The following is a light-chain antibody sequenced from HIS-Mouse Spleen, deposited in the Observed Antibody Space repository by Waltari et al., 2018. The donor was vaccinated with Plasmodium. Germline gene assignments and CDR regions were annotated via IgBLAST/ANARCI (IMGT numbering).Light chain of an antibody. CDR1: QSIRSY. V-gene: IGKV1-39*01. J-gene: IGKJ1*01. Sequence: DIQTTQSPSSLSASVGQRLTITCRTSQSIRSYLNWYQQKPGKAPKLLVYAASSLQSGVPSRFSGSGSGTDFNLTISSLQPEYFATYYCQQNYNTWTFGQGTKVEIK. CDR3: QQNYNTWT. CDR2: AAS.